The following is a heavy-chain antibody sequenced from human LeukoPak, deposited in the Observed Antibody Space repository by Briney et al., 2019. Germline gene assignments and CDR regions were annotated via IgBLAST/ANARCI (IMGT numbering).Heavy chain of an antibody. CDR2: ISGSGGST. V-gene: IGHV3-23*01. Sequence: GGSLRLSCAASGFTFSSYAMSWVRQAPGKGLEWVSAISGSGGSTYYADSVKGRFTISRDNSKNRLYLQMNSLRAEDTAVYYCAKDKVKNYLPDYFDYWGQGTLVTVSS. D-gene: IGHD1-7*01. CDR3: AKDKVKNYLPDYFDY. CDR1: GFTFSSYA. J-gene: IGHJ4*02.